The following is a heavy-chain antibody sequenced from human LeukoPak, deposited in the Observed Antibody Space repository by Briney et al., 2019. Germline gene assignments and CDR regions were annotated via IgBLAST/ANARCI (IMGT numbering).Heavy chain of an antibody. Sequence: SVKVSGKASGGTFSSYAISWVRQAPGQGLEWMGGIIPIFGTANYAQKFQGRVTITTDESTSTAYMELSSPRSEDTAVYYCARAPVLRYFDWLQKGSYFDYWGQGTLVTVSS. CDR3: ARAPVLRYFDWLQKGSYFDY. CDR1: GGTFSSYA. CDR2: IIPIFGTA. D-gene: IGHD3-9*01. J-gene: IGHJ4*02. V-gene: IGHV1-69*05.